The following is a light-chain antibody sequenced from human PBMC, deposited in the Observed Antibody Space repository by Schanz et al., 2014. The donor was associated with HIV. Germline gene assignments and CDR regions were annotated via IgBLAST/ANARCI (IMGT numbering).Light chain of an antibody. Sequence: QSVLTQPPSVSAAPGQRVTISCSGSAFNVGQNYVSWYQQFPGTAPKLLIYGTHDRLSEIPDRFSGSKTGTSATLAIVGLQTGDEADYYCGTWYSNLNDWLFGGGTKVTVL. CDR1: AFNVGQNY. V-gene: IGLV1-51*01. J-gene: IGLJ3*02. CDR3: GTWYSNLNDWL. CDR2: GTH.